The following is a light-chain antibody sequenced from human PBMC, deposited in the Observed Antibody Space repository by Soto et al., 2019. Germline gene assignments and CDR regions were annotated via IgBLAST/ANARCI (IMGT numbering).Light chain of an antibody. V-gene: IGLV2-14*01. CDR1: SGDIGSYNR. Sequence: QSALTQPASVSGSPGQSITISCTWTSGDIGSYNRVSWYQQHPGKAPKLIIYEVTDRPSGVSNRFSGSESGNTASLTISGLQAEDEAEYYCSSYTNINTRACVFGAGTKVTVL. J-gene: IGLJ1*01. CDR2: EVT. CDR3: SSYTNINTRACV.